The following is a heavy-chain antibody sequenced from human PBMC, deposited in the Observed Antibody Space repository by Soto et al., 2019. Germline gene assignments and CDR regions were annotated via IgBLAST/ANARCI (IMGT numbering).Heavy chain of an antibody. J-gene: IGHJ3*02. D-gene: IGHD2-2*01. Sequence: GGSLRLSCAASGFTFSNAWMSWVRQAPGKGLEWVGRIKSKTDGGTTDYAAPVKGRFTISRDDSKNTLYLQMNSLKTEDTAVYYCTTDIVVVPAAIPSDAFDIWGQGTMVTVSS. CDR3: TTDIVVVPAAIPSDAFDI. CDR1: GFTFSNAW. CDR2: IKSKTDGGTT. V-gene: IGHV3-15*01.